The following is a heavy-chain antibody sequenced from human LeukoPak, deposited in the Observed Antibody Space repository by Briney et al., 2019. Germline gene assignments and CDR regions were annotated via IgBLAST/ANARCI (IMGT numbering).Heavy chain of an antibody. D-gene: IGHD3-3*01. Sequence: SETLSLTCTVSGGSISSYYWSWIRQPPGKGLEWIGYIYYSGSTYYNPSLKSRVTISVDTSKNQFSLKLSSVTAADTAVYYCASFLRFLEWLPLNYWGQGTLVTVSS. CDR2: IYYSGST. CDR3: ASFLRFLEWLPLNY. V-gene: IGHV4-59*08. J-gene: IGHJ4*02. CDR1: GGSISSYY.